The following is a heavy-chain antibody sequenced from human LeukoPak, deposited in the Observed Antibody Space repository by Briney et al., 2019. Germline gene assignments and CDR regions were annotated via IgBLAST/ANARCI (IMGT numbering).Heavy chain of an antibody. CDR3: ARRHIVVVTAIRHAFDI. CDR1: GYSISSGYY. V-gene: IGHV4-38-2*02. Sequence: SETLSLTCTVSGYSISSGYYWSWIRQPPGQGLEWIGEINHSGSTNYNPSLKSRVTISVDTSKNQFSLKLSSVTAADTAVYYCARRHIVVVTAIRHAFDIWGQGTMVTVSS. D-gene: IGHD2-21*02. J-gene: IGHJ3*02. CDR2: INHSGST.